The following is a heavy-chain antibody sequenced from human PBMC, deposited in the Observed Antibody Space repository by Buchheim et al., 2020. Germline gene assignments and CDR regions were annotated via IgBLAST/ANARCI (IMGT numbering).Heavy chain of an antibody. CDR3: ARENYDYWSGVYKDYGMDV. D-gene: IGHD3-3*01. CDR2: INPSGGST. V-gene: IGHV1-46*01. J-gene: IGHJ6*02. CDR1: GYVLTTQY. Sequence: QVQLVQSGAEVKKSGTSVKVSCKASGYVLTTQYMHWVRQAPGEGLEWMGVINPSGGSTTYAPKFQGRGLMTSDTATSPVYMELTSLTSEDTAVYFCARENYDYWSGVYKDYGMDVWGQGTT.